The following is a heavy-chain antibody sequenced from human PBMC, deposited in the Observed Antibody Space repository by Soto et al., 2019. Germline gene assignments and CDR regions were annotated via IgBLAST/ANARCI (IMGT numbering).Heavy chain of an antibody. Sequence: SETLSLTCTGSGATIITDNYFWVWIRQSPRRGLELIGSISYSGRTYDNPSLQSRVTISIDASKNQFSLKLTSVTTADTAVYYCARRRASDYGGKHNTYYFDRWGQGARVTVS. V-gene: IGHV4-39*01. D-gene: IGHD4-17*01. CDR3: ARRRASDYGGKHNTYYFDR. J-gene: IGHJ4*02. CDR1: GATIITDNYF. CDR2: ISYSGRT.